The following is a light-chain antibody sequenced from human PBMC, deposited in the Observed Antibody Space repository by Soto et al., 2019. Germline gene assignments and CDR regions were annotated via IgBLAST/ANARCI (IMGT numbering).Light chain of an antibody. Sequence: QSVLTQPPSASGTPGQRVTISCSGSSSKIGSNTVNWYQQLPGTAPKLLIYSNNQRPSGVPDRFSGSKSGTSASLAISGLQSEDEADYYCAAWDDSLNGHVVFGGGTNLTVL. J-gene: IGLJ2*01. CDR2: SNN. CDR1: SSKIGSNT. CDR3: AAWDDSLNGHVV. V-gene: IGLV1-44*01.